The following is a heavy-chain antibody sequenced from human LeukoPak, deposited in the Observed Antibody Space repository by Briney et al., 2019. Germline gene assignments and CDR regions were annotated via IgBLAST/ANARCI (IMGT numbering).Heavy chain of an antibody. Sequence: GGSLRLSCAASGFTFSDSYMSWTRQAPGKGLEWVSYISTSGRTIYYADSVKGRFTISSDNAKNSLYLQMNSLRAGDTAAYYCASSSEGEFDYWGQGTLVTVSS. CDR3: ASSSEGEFDY. CDR2: ISTSGRTI. V-gene: IGHV3-11*01. CDR1: GFTFSDSY. J-gene: IGHJ4*02. D-gene: IGHD3-10*01.